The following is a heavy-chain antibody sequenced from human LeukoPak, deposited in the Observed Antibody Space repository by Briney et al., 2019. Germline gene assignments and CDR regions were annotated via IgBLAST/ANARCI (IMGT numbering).Heavy chain of an antibody. J-gene: IGHJ4*02. CDR3: AKDSPTYYYDSSGYYYGY. CDR1: GFTFSSYG. V-gene: IGHV3-23*01. CDR2: ISVSGGST. D-gene: IGHD3-22*01. Sequence: GGSLRLSCAASGFTFSSYGMSWVRQAPGKGLEWVSAISVSGGSTYYADSVKGRFTISRDNSKNTLYLQMNSLRAEDTAVYYCAKDSPTYYYDSSGYYYGYWGQGTLVTVSS.